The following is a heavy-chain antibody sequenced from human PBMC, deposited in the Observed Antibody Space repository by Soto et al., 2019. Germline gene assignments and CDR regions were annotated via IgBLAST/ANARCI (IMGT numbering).Heavy chain of an antibody. CDR3: ARDKITGLFDY. V-gene: IGHV4-59*12. CDR2: IYYSGST. CDR1: GGSISSYY. J-gene: IGHJ4*02. D-gene: IGHD2-8*02. Sequence: SETLSLTCTVSGGSISSYYCSWIRQPPGKGLEWIGYIYYSGSTNYNPSLKSRVTISVDTSKNQFSLKLTSVTAADTAVYYCARDKITGLFDYWGRGTLVTVSS.